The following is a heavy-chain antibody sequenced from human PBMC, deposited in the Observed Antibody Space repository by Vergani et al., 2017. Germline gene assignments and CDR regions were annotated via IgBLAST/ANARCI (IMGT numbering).Heavy chain of an antibody. V-gene: IGHV3-23*01. CDR2: ISSGGGYL. CDR1: GFTFDTYT. Sequence: EVQLLESGGGLVQPGGSRRLSCAGAGFTFDTYTMDYVRQAPGKGLEWVANISSGGGYLFYANSVKGLFNIPRDNSKNNLFVQMNSLKDEDTAVYYCTTAWGLYYLHGEYFQYWGRGTLVSVSS. J-gene: IGHJ1*01. D-gene: IGHD3-10*01. CDR3: TTAWGLYYLHGEYFQY.